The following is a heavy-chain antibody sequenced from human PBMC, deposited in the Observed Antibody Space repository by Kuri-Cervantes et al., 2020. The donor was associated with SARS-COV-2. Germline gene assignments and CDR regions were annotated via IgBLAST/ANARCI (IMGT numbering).Heavy chain of an antibody. D-gene: IGHD2-2*01. Sequence: SETLSLTCAVYGGSFSGYYWGWIRQPPGKGLEWIGSIYHSGSTYYNPSLKSRVTISVDTSKNQFSLKLSSVTAADTAVYYCARSTYGYCSSTSCSPGGAFDIWGQGTMVTVSS. CDR3: ARSTYGYCSSTSCSPGGAFDI. J-gene: IGHJ3*02. CDR1: GGSFSGYY. V-gene: IGHV4-38-2*01. CDR2: IYHSGST.